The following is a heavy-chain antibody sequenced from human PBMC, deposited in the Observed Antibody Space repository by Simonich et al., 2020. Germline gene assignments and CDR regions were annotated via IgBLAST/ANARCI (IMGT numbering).Heavy chain of an antibody. J-gene: IGHJ3*02. D-gene: IGHD3-16*01. V-gene: IGHV4-34*01. CDR1: GGSFSGYY. Sequence: QVQLQQWGAGLLKPSETLSLTCAVYGGSFSGYYWSWIRQPPGKGLEGIGEINHSGSTNYNPSPKSRVTISVDTSKNQFSLKLSSVTAADTAVYYCARPLGIVWAFDIWGQGTMVTVSS. CDR2: INHSGST. CDR3: ARPLGIVWAFDI.